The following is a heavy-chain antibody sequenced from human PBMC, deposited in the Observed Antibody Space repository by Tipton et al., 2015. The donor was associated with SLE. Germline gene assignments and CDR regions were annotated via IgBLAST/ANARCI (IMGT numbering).Heavy chain of an antibody. CDR1: GFPFSSYV. Sequence: SLRLSCAASGFPFSSYVIHWVRQAPGKGLEWVAVLSSDGSYKNYADSVKGRFTISRDNSKNTLYLQMNSLRAEDTAVYHCAKEGRYSGSYYPYYYMDVWGKGTTVTVSS. V-gene: IGHV3-30*04. D-gene: IGHD1-26*01. CDR2: LSSDGSYK. J-gene: IGHJ6*03. CDR3: AKEGRYSGSYYPYYYMDV.